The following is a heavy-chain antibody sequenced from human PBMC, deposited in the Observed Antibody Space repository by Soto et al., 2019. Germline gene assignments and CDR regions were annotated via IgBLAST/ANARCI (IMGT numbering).Heavy chain of an antibody. V-gene: IGHV1-3*01. D-gene: IGHD1-7*01. CDR3: ARGNGGVTRTIEFVHFDY. CDR2: MHAGYGST. Sequence: ASVKVSCKASGYHFPNDAIHLVRHAPGQRVEWMGWMHAGYGSTRFSQKFQGRLTITRDTSESTVYMELRSLTSEDTAVYYCARGNGGVTRTIEFVHFDYWGQGTLVTVSS. J-gene: IGHJ4*02. CDR1: GYHFPNDA.